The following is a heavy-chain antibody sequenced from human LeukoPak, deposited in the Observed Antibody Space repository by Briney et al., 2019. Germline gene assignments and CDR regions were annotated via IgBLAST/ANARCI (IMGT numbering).Heavy chain of an antibody. Sequence: SETLSLTCTVSGGSISSSSYYWGWIRQPPGKGLEWIGTIFHNGNTYYNPSLKSRVTISVDTSKNQFSLKLSSVTAADTAVYYYANLGGSAYYDFRAFDIWGQGTMVTVSS. CDR2: IFHNGNT. D-gene: IGHD3-3*01. V-gene: IGHV4-39*01. J-gene: IGHJ3*02. CDR3: ANLGGSAYYDFRAFDI. CDR1: GGSISSSSYY.